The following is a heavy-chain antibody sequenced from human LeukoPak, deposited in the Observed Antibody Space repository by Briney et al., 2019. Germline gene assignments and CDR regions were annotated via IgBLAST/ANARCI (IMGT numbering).Heavy chain of an antibody. CDR1: GFTFSSYS. V-gene: IGHV3-48*04. CDR3: ARGHTAVTRHFDF. Sequence: GGSLRLSCAASGFTFSSYSMNWVRQAPGKGLEWVSYISSSSSTIYYADSVKGRFTISRDNAKNLLYLDMNSLRAEDTAVYYCARGHTAVTRHFDFWGQGTLVTVSS. CDR2: ISSSSSTI. D-gene: IGHD4-17*01. J-gene: IGHJ4*02.